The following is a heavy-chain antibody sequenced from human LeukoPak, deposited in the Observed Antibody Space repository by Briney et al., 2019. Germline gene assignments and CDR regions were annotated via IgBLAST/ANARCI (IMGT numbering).Heavy chain of an antibody. J-gene: IGHJ1*01. D-gene: IGHD3-10*01. Sequence: TSETLSLTCTVSGVSISSDYWSWIRQPPGKGLEWIGHIYYSGSTNYNPSLKSRVTISVDTSKNQFSLKLNSVTAADTAVYYCARQTGYFRYWGQGTLVAVSS. CDR2: IYYSGST. CDR3: ARQTGYFRY. V-gene: IGHV4-59*08. CDR1: GVSISSDY.